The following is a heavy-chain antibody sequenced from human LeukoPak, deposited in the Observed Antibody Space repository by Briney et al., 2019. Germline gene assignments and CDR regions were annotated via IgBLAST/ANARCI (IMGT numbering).Heavy chain of an antibody. CDR2: IKQDGSEK. V-gene: IGHV3-7*01. CDR1: GFTFSSYW. J-gene: IGHJ6*03. CDR3: ARVGRGFAPEGKSSGAPYYYYYTSV. D-gene: IGHD1-14*01. Sequence: GGSLRLSCAASGFTFSSYWMSWVRQAPGKGLEWVANIKQDGSEKHYVDSVKGRFTISKDNAKNSLYLQMDSLRVEDTSVYYCARVGRGFAPEGKSSGAPYYYYYTSVWGKGTTVTVSS.